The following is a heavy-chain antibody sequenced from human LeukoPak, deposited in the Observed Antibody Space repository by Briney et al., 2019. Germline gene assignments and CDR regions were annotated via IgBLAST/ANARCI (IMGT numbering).Heavy chain of an antibody. CDR2: ISGSGGST. CDR1: GFTFSSYG. D-gene: IGHD6-13*01. Sequence: PGGSLRLSCAASGFTFSSYGMHWVRQAPGKGLEWVSAISGSGGSTYYADSVKGRFTISRDNSKNTLYLQMNSLRAEDTAVYYCAKDLRVVAATGTPYYYYMDVWGKGTTVTVSS. V-gene: IGHV3-23*01. J-gene: IGHJ6*03. CDR3: AKDLRVVAATGTPYYYYMDV.